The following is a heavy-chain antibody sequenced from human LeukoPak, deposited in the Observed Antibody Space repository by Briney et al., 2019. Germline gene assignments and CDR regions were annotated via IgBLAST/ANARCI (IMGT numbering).Heavy chain of an antibody. V-gene: IGHV3-23*01. CDR1: GFTFSSYA. D-gene: IGHD3-3*01. Sequence: GGSLRLSCAASGFTFSSYAVSWVRQAPGKGLEWVSSFSGSGASTYYADSVKGRFTISRDNSKNTLYLQMNSLRAEDTAIYYCARDERLLSFLKWGQGTLVTVSS. CDR2: FSGSGAST. CDR3: ARDERLLSFLK. J-gene: IGHJ4*02.